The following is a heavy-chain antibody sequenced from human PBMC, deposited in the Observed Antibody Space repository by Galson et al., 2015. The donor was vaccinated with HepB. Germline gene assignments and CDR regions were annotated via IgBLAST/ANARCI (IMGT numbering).Heavy chain of an antibody. D-gene: IGHD2-2*01. J-gene: IGHJ4*02. CDR3: AGARSATSSSH. CDR1: GYTFTDYG. CDR2: ISTYNGNT. V-gene: IGHV1-18*04. Sequence: SVKVSCKASGYTFTDYGISWVRQAPGQGLEWMGWISTYNGNTNYAQNVQGRVTMTTDTSTTTAYMELRSLRSDDTAVYYCAGARSATSSSHWGQGTLVTVSS.